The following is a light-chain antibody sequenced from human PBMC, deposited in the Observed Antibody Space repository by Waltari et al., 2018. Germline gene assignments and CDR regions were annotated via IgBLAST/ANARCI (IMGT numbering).Light chain of an antibody. V-gene: IGLV2-23*02. CDR2: EVN. CDR1: SSDIGSYSL. J-gene: IGLJ1*01. Sequence: QSALTQPASVSGSPGQSITISCTGTSSDIGSYSLVPWYQHHPGKAPKLIIYEVNQRPSGISNRFSGSKSANTASLTISGLQAEDEADYYCCSFAGSNTFVFGTGTKATVL. CDR3: CSFAGSNTFV.